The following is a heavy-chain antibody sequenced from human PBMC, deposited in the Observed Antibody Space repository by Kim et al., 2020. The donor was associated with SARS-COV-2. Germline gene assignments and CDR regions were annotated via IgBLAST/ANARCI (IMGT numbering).Heavy chain of an antibody. J-gene: IGHJ3*01. CDR1: GFTFSDYY. V-gene: IGHV3-11*01. CDR3: ARALFKYDILTGYYKLNAFDL. CDR2: ISSSGSTI. D-gene: IGHD3-9*01. Sequence: GGSLRLSCAASGFTFSDYYMSWIRQAPGKGLEWVSYISSSGSTIYYADSVKGRFTISRDNAKNSLYLQMNSLRAEDTAVYYCARALFKYDILTGYYKLNAFDLWGQGTMVTVSS.